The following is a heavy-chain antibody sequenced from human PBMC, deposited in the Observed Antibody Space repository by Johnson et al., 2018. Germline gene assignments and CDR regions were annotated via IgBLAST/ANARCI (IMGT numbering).Heavy chain of an antibody. D-gene: IGHD2-2*01. CDR1: GYSFTNSG. V-gene: IGHV1-3*01. J-gene: IGHJ6*03. CDR3: VASTPSYYMDV. CDR2: ISAGNGIT. Sequence: QVQLVQSGAEVKKPGASXKVSCKASGYSFTNSGMHWVRQAPGQRLEWMGWISAGNGITKYSEKFQGRVTITRDTSASTAYMDLSSLRSEDTAVYYCVASTPSYYMDVWGTGTTVTVSS.